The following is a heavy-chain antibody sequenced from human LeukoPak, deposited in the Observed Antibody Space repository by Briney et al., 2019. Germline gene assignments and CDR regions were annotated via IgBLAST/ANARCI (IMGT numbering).Heavy chain of an antibody. CDR1: GFTFSSYG. CDR2: ISYDGSNK. D-gene: IGHD2-2*01. Sequence: PGGSLRLSCAASGFTFSSYGMHWVRQAPGKGLEWVAVISYDGSNKYYADSVKGRFTISRDNSKNTLYLQMNSLRAEDTAVYYCAKDGIVVVPAASPNWFDPWGQGTLVTVSS. V-gene: IGHV3-30*18. J-gene: IGHJ5*02. CDR3: AKDGIVVVPAASPNWFDP.